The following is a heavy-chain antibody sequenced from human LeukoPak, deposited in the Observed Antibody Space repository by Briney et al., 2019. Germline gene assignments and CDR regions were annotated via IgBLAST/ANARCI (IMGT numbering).Heavy chain of an antibody. CDR1: GFTVSSNY. CDR3: ARVTALYYYMDV. V-gene: IGHV3-53*01. J-gene: IGHJ6*03. Sequence: GSLRLSCAASGFTVSSNYMSWVRQAPGKGLEWVSIIYSGGSTFYADSVKGRFTISRDNSKNTLYLQMNSLRAEDTAVYYCARVTALYYYMDVWGKGTTVTVSS. CDR2: IYSGGST.